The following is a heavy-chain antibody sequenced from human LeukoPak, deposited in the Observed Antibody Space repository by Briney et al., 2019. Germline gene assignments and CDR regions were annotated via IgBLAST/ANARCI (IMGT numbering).Heavy chain of an antibody. CDR3: AREVALIGGFDR. J-gene: IGHJ4*02. Sequence: GGSLRLSCAASEFTFGNHWMSWVRQAPGKGLEWVANINQDASDKHYVDSVKGRFTISRDNAKKSLYLQMNSLRGEDTAVYYCAREVALIGGFDRWGQGTLVTVSP. D-gene: IGHD3-10*01. CDR2: INQDASDK. CDR1: EFTFGNHW. V-gene: IGHV3-7*01.